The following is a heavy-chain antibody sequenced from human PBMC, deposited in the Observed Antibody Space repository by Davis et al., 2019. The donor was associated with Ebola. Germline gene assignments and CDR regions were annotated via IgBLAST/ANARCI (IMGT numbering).Heavy chain of an antibody. CDR1: GYTFTGYY. Sequence: ASVKVSCKASGYTFTGYYMHWVRQAPGQGLEWMGWINPNSGGTNYAQKFQGRVTMTRDTSISTAYMELSRLRSDDTAVYYCARVSFWVATMASLDYFDYWGQGTLVTVSS. V-gene: IGHV1-2*02. CDR2: INPNSGGT. J-gene: IGHJ4*02. D-gene: IGHD5-24*01. CDR3: ARVSFWVATMASLDYFDY.